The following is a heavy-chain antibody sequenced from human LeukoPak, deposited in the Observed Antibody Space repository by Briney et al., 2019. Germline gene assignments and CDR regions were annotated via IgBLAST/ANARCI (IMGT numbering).Heavy chain of an antibody. V-gene: IGHV3-23*01. Sequence: GGSLRLTCAASGFTFSSYAMSWVRQAPGKGLEWVSAISGSGGSTYYADSVKGRFTISRDNSKNTLYLQMNSLRAEDTAVYYCAKYNYYDSSGYNWGRGTLVTVSS. CDR3: AKYNYYDSSGYN. CDR2: ISGSGGST. CDR1: GFTFSSYA. J-gene: IGHJ4*02. D-gene: IGHD3-22*01.